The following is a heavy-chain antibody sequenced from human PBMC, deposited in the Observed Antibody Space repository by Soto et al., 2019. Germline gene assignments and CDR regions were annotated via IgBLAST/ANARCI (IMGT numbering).Heavy chain of an antibody. Sequence: SQTLSLTCAISGDSVSSNSAAWNWIRQSPSRGLEWLGRTYYRSKWYNDYAVSVKSRITINPDTSKNQFSLQLNSVTPEDTAVYYCARGSGRYYDSSGYSHFDYWGQGTLVTVSS. V-gene: IGHV6-1*01. CDR3: ARGSGRYYDSSGYSHFDY. J-gene: IGHJ4*02. D-gene: IGHD3-22*01. CDR1: GDSVSSNSAA. CDR2: TYYRSKWYN.